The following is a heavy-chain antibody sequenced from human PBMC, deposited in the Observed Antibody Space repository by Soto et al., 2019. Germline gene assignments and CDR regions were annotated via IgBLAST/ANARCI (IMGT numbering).Heavy chain of an antibody. Sequence: QVQLQESGPGQVKPSETLSLTCTVSGGSISSYYWSWIRQPPGKGLEWIGYIYYSGSTNYNPSLKSLVTISVDTTKNQFSLQLSSVTAADTAVYYCARQLVVRGVIMRGPSWFDPWGQGTLVTVSS. CDR1: GGSISSYY. V-gene: IGHV4-59*08. CDR3: ARQLVVRGVIMRGPSWFDP. CDR2: IYYSGST. J-gene: IGHJ5*02. D-gene: IGHD3-10*01.